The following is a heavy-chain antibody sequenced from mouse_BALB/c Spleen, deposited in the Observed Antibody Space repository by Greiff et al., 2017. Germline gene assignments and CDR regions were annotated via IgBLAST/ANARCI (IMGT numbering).Heavy chain of an antibody. V-gene: IGHV5-17*02. CDR2: ISSGSSTI. CDR1: GFTFSSFG. CDR3: AGRGVGAHGLAY. Sequence: EVQLVESGGGLVQPGGSRKLSCAASGFTFSSFGMHWVRQAPEKGLEWVAYISSGSSTINYAATVKGRFTISRDNPNNTLFLQMTRLRSEDKALYYYAGRGVGAHGLAYWGQGTLVTVAA. J-gene: IGHJ3*01. D-gene: IGHD4-1*01.